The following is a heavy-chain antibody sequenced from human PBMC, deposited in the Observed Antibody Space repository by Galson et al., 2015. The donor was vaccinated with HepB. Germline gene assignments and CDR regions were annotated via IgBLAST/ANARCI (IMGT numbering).Heavy chain of an antibody. CDR2: ISAYKRDT. CDR3: ARARYSSSPPDY. D-gene: IGHD6-6*01. V-gene: IGHV1-18*01. J-gene: IGHJ4*02. CDR1: GYTFSSYS. Sequence: SVKVSCKASGYTFSSYSITWVRQAPGQGLEWMGWISAYKRDTEYAQNLQGRVTLTADTSTTTAYMELRSLRSDDTAVYYCARARYSSSPPDYWGQGTLVTVSS.